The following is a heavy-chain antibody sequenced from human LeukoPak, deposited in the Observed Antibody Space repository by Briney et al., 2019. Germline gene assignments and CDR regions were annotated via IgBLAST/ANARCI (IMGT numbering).Heavy chain of an antibody. D-gene: IGHD2-2*01. CDR2: INPNSGGT. V-gene: IGHV1-2*02. CDR1: GYTFTGYY. J-gene: IGHJ6*02. CDR3: ARALPYCSSTSCYYYYYGMDV. Sequence: ASVKVSCKASGYTFTGYYMHWVRQAPGQGLEWMGWINPNSGGTNYAQKFQGRVTMTRDTSISTAYMELSRLRSDDTAVYYCARALPYCSSTSCYYYYYGMDVWGQGTTVTVSS.